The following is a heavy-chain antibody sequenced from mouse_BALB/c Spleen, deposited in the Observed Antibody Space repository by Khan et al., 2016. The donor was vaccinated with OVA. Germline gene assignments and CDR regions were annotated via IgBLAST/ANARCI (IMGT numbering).Heavy chain of an antibody. Sequence: EVKLEESGGGLVQPGGSMKLSCVASGFTFSNFWMNWVRQSPEKGLEWIAEIRLKSNNYATHYAESVKGRFTISRDDSISSVYLQMNNLRAEDTGIYYCSVPCVYYAWFAYWGQGTLVTVSA. J-gene: IGHJ3*01. CDR3: SVPCVYYAWFAY. D-gene: IGHD1-1*01. CDR1: GFTFSNFW. V-gene: IGHV6-6*02. CDR2: IRLKSNNYAT.